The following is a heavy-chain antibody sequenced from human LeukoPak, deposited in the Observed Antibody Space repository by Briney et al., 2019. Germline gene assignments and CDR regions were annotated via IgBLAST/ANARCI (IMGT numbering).Heavy chain of an antibody. D-gene: IGHD5-24*01. V-gene: IGHV3-23*01. CDR3: AKGGWLQPNDY. Sequence: GGSLRLSCAASGFSFSNSGMSWVRQAAGKGLEWVSDISGSGTSTYYADSVKGRFTFSRDNSNNTLHLHMTSLRVEDTALYYCAKGGWLQPNDYWGQETLVTVSS. CDR1: GFSFSNSG. CDR2: ISGSGTST. J-gene: IGHJ4*02.